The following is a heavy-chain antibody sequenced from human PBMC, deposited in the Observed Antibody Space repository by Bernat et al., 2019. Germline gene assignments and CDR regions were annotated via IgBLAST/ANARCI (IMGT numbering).Heavy chain of an antibody. J-gene: IGHJ4*02. CDR1: GCTFSSYG. D-gene: IGHD1-26*01. Sequence: GGAGGGGGEPGGALRLSGAASGCTFSSYGMQWVRQAPGKGLEGVAGISDDGSTKHYADSVNGRFTVSRDNSKNTLYLQVNSLRAEDTAVYYCAKEKGGNYMPLDYWGQGTLVTVSS. CDR2: ISDDGSTK. V-gene: IGHV3-30*18. CDR3: AKEKGGNYMPLDY.